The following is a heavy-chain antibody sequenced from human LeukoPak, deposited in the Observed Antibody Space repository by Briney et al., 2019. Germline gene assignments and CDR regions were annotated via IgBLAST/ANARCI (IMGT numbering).Heavy chain of an antibody. CDR1: GFIFSNYW. V-gene: IGHV3-74*01. J-gene: IGHJ4*02. CDR2: VKTDGTIT. D-gene: IGHD6-13*01. Sequence: GGSLRLSCAASGFIFSNYWMHWVRQTPGKGLVWDSRVKTDGTITHYADSVKGRFTVSRDNAKNTLYLQVNSLRAEDTAVYYCARGFYINSWFQSPDYWGQGTLVTVSS. CDR3: ARGFYINSWFQSPDY.